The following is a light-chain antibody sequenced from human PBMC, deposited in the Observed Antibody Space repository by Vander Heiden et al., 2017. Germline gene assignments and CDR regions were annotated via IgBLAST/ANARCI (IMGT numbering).Light chain of an antibody. CDR3: QQDYNPIT. CDR2: GAS. CDR1: QSVSSN. Sequence: EIVMTQSPATLSVSPGERATLSCRASQSVSSNLAWYQQKPGQAPRLLIHGASTRATGIPARFSGSGSGTEFILTISSLQSEDFAVYYLQQDYNPITFGQGTRLEIK. V-gene: IGKV3-15*01. J-gene: IGKJ5*01.